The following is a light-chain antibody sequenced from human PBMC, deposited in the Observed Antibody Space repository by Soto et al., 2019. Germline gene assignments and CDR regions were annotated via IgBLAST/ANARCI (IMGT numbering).Light chain of an antibody. Sequence: QSALTQPASVSGSPGQSITISCIGTISDVGSYDLVSWYQQHPGKAPRLMIYEGSKRPSGVSNRFFGSKSGNPASLAISGLQAEDEADYYCSSYTTTSNYVFGTGTKVTVL. J-gene: IGLJ1*01. CDR2: EGS. CDR1: ISDVGSYDL. CDR3: SSYTTTSNYV. V-gene: IGLV2-14*02.